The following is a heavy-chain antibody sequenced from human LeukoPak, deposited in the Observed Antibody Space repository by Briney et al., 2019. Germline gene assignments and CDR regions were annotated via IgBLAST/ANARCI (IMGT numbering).Heavy chain of an antibody. Sequence: PGGSLRLSCAASGFTFSSSAMSWVRQVPGKGLEWVPGISASGGSASYADSVRGRFTISRDNSKNTLYVQMNSLRDEDTAVYYSAKDQRWESPHYLDSWGQGTLVTVSS. CDR3: AKDQRWESPHYLDS. J-gene: IGHJ4*02. V-gene: IGHV3-23*01. D-gene: IGHD1-26*01. CDR2: ISASGGSA. CDR1: GFTFSSSA.